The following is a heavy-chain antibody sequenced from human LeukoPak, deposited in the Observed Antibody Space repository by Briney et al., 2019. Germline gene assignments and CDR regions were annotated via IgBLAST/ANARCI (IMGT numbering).Heavy chain of an antibody. V-gene: IGHV4-30-2*01. CDR2: IYHSGST. CDR1: GGSISSGGYY. Sequence: SETLSLTCTVSGGSISSGGYYWSWIRQPPGKGLEWIGYIYHSGSTYYNPSLKSRVTISVDRSKNQFSLKLSSVTAADTAVYYCARESEALKDAITGRSYFDYWGQGTLVTVSS. J-gene: IGHJ4*02. D-gene: IGHD5-12*01. CDR3: ARESEALKDAITGRSYFDY.